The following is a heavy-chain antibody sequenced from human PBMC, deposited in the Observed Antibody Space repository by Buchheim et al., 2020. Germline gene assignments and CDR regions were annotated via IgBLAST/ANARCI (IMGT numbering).Heavy chain of an antibody. CDR1: GGSISSYY. J-gene: IGHJ6*02. CDR3: ARDERIAAAGTDYYYYYGMDV. D-gene: IGHD6-13*01. CDR2: IYYSGST. Sequence: QVQLQESGPGLVKPSETLSLTCTVSGGSISSYYWSWIRQPPGKGLEWIGYIYYSGSTHYTPSLKSRVTISVDTSKNQFSLKLSSVTAADTAVYYCARDERIAAAGTDYYYYYGMDVWGQGTT. V-gene: IGHV4-59*01.